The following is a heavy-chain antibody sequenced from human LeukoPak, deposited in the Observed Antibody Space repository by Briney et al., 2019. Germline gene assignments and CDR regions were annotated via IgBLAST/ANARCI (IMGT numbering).Heavy chain of an antibody. CDR2: IYTSGST. CDR1: GGSISSYY. Sequence: SETLSLTCTVSGGSISSYYWSWIRQPAGKGLEWIGRIYTSGSTNYNPSLKSRVTMSVDTSKNQFSLKLSSVTAADTAVYYCARARRYYGSGSIPGPYYYYMDVWGKGTTVTISS. CDR3: ARARRYYGSGSIPGPYYYYMDV. V-gene: IGHV4-4*07. D-gene: IGHD3-10*01. J-gene: IGHJ6*03.